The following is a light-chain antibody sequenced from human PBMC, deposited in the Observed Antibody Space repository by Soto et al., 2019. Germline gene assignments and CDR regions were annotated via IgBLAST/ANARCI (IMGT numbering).Light chain of an antibody. Sequence: EIVMTQSPATLSVSPGERATLSCRASKSVSSNLAWYQQKPGQAPRLLIYGASTRATGIPARFSGNGSGTEFTLTISSLQSEDSAVYYCQQYNNWPPYTFGQGSKLEIK. CDR2: GAS. CDR1: KSVSSN. J-gene: IGKJ2*01. CDR3: QQYNNWPPYT. V-gene: IGKV3-15*01.